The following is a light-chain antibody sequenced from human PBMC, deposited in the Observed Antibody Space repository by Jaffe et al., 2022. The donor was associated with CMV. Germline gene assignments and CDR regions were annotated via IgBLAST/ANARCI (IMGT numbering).Light chain of an antibody. V-gene: IGLV1-44*01. CDR2: TDS. Sequence: QSVLTQPPSASGTPGQRVTISCSGSSSNIGNNVVNWYQQLPGTAPKPLIYTDSQRPSGVPDRFSGSKSGTSASLAISGLQSEDEADYYCAAWDDSLNGPVFGGGTKLTVL. CDR3: AAWDDSLNGPV. CDR1: SSNIGNNV. J-gene: IGLJ3*02.